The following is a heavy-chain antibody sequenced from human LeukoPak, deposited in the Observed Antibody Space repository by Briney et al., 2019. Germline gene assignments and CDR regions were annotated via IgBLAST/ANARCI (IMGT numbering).Heavy chain of an antibody. D-gene: IGHD3-22*01. CDR2: IRWNSGSI. J-gene: IGHJ2*01. CDR1: GFTFDDYA. Sequence: GGSLRLSCAASGFTFDDYAMHWVRQAPGKRLEWVSGIRWNSGSIGNADSVNGRFTISRDNAKNSLYLQMNSLRAEDTALYYCAKGYYYDSSGYFDLWGRGTLVTVSS. V-gene: IGHV3-9*01. CDR3: AKGYYYDSSGYFDL.